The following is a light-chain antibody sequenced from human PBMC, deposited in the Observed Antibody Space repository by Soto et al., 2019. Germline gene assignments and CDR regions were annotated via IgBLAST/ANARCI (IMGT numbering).Light chain of an antibody. V-gene: IGKV3-11*01. CDR1: RSSSSSY. J-gene: IGKJ1*01. CDR2: DVS. Sequence: EIVMTQSPATLSMSPGERATLSCRASRSSSSSYLAWYQQKPGQAPRLLVYDVSNRATGIPARFSGGGSGTDFTLTISNLEPEDFAVYYCQQRSDWPWTFGQGTKV. CDR3: QQRSDWPWT.